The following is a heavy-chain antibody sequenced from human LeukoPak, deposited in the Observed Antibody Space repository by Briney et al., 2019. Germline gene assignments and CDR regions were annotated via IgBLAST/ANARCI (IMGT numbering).Heavy chain of an antibody. CDR3: GRGRGTGAVGPFYY. CDR2: MIPIFGTA. D-gene: IGHD3/OR15-3a*01. CDR1: GGTFSSYA. V-gene: IGHV1-69*05. J-gene: IGHJ4*02. Sequence: PSVTVSCTASGGTFSSYAISWVRQAPGQGLEWMGGMIPIFGTANYAQTFQGRVTITTHESTSTAYMELSMLGADETAVYCAGRGRGTGAVGPFYYWGQGTLVTVSS.